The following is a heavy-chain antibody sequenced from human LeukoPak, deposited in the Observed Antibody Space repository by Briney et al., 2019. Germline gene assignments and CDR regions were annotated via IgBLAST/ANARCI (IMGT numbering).Heavy chain of an antibody. J-gene: IGHJ1*01. V-gene: IGHV3-23*01. CDR2: ISGSGGTT. CDR3: AKDQGIQLWLKYFQH. D-gene: IGHD5-18*01. CDR1: GSTFNNYA. Sequence: PGGSLRLSCAASGSTFNNYAMTWVRQAPGKGLEWVSAISGSGGTTLYADSVKGRFTISRDNSKSTLYLQMNSLRAEDTAVYYCAKDQGIQLWLKYFQHWGQGTLVTVSS.